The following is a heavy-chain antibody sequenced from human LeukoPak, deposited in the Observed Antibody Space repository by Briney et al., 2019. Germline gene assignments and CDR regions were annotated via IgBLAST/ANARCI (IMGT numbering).Heavy chain of an antibody. V-gene: IGHV4-39*07. CDR1: GGSISSSSYY. CDR3: ARFVGTTYFDY. J-gene: IGHJ4*02. D-gene: IGHD1-14*01. CDR2: IYYSGST. Sequence: SETLSLTCTVSGGSISSSSYYWGWIRQPPGKGLEWIGSIYYSGSTYYNPSLKSRVTISVDTSNNQFSLRLTSVTAADTAVYYCARFVGTTYFDYWGQGTLVTVSS.